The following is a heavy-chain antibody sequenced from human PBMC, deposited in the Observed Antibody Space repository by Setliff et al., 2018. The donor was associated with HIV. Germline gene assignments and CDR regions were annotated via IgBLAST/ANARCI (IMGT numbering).Heavy chain of an antibody. CDR3: ARGILDYYDSSGYLYYFDY. D-gene: IGHD3-22*01. J-gene: IGHJ4*02. V-gene: IGHV1-69*06. CDR1: GGTFSSYA. CDR2: IIPIFGTA. Sequence: ASVKVSCKTSGGTFSSYAISWVRQAPGQGLEWMGGIIPIFGTANYAQKFQGRVTITADKSTSTAYMELSSLRSEDTAVYYCARGILDYYDSSGYLYYFDYWGQGTLVTVSS.